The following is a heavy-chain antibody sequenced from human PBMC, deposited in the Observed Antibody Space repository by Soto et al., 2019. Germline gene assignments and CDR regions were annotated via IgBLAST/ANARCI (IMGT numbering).Heavy chain of an antibody. D-gene: IGHD3-9*01. V-gene: IGHV4-59*01. CDR1: GGSISSYY. CDR3: ARNIRYFDWLLPDY. CDR2: IYYSGST. J-gene: IGHJ4*02. Sequence: PSETLSLTCTVSGGSISSYYWSWIRQPPGKGLEWIGYIYYSGSTNYNPSLKSRVTISVDTSKNQFSLKLSSVTAADTAVYYCARNIRYFDWLLPDYWGQGTLVTVSS.